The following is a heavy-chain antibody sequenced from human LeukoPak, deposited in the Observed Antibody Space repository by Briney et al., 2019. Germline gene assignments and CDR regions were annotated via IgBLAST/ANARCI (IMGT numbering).Heavy chain of an antibody. CDR1: GFTFSSYW. D-gene: IGHD3-9*01. J-gene: IGHJ4*02. CDR2: IKQDGSEK. Sequence: PGGSLRLSCAASGFTFSSYWMSWVRQAPGKGLEWVANIKQDGSEKYYVDSVKGRFTISRDNAKSSLYLQMNSLRAEDTAVYYCVTAYYDTYNFDYWGQGTLVTVSS. CDR3: VTAYYDTYNFDY. V-gene: IGHV3-7*01.